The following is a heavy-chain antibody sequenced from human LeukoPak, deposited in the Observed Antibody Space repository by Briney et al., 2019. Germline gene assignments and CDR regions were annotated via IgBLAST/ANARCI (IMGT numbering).Heavy chain of an antibody. Sequence: ASVKVSCKASGYTFTGYYMHWVRQAPRQGLEWMGWINPNSGGTNYAQKFQGRVTMTRDTSISTAYMELSRLRSDDTAVYYCARVLTSFPAALDYWGQGTLVTVSS. V-gene: IGHV1-2*02. D-gene: IGHD2-2*01. CDR1: GYTFTGYY. J-gene: IGHJ4*02. CDR3: ARVLTSFPAALDY. CDR2: INPNSGGT.